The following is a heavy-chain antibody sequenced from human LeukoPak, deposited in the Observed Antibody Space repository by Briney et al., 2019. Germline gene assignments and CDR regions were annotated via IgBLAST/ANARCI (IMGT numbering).Heavy chain of an antibody. Sequence: GGSLRLSCAASGFTFSSYEMNWVRQAPGKGLEWVSSISSSSSYIYYADSVKGRFTISRDNAENSLYLQMNSLRAEDTAVYYCARDVDLLDYWGQGTLVTVSS. CDR1: GFTFSSYE. J-gene: IGHJ4*02. CDR2: ISSSSSYI. CDR3: ARDVDLLDY. D-gene: IGHD3/OR15-3a*01. V-gene: IGHV3-21*01.